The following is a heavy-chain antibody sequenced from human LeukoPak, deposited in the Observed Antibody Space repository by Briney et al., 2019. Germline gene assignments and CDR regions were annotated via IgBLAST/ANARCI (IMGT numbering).Heavy chain of an antibody. CDR3: AKVGTAMENFVPYYYYMDV. D-gene: IGHD5-18*01. Sequence: PGGSLRLSCAASGFTFSSYGMHWVRQAPGKGLEWVAVISYDGSNKYYADSVEGRFTISRDNSKNTLYLQMNSLRAEDTAVYYCAKVGTAMENFVPYYYYMDVWGKGTTVTVSS. CDR1: GFTFSSYG. V-gene: IGHV3-30*18. CDR2: ISYDGSNK. J-gene: IGHJ6*03.